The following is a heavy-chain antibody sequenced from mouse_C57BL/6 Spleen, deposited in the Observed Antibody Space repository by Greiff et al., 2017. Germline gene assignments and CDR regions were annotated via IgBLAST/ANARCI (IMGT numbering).Heavy chain of an antibody. J-gene: IGHJ3*01. CDR2: IDPSDSET. Sequence: QVQLQQPGAELVRPGSSVKLSCKASGYTFTSYWMHWVKQRPIQGLEWIGNIDPSDSETHYNQKFKDKATLTVDKPSSTAYMQLSSLTAEDSAVYYCAGITGWFAYWGQGTLVTVSA. CDR1: GYTFTSYW. V-gene: IGHV1-52*01. D-gene: IGHD2-4*01. CDR3: AGITGWFAY.